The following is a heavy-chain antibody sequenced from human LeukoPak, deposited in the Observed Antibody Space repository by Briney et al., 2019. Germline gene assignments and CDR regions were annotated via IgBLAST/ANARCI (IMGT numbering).Heavy chain of an antibody. CDR3: AQTGGLVPGRYFVY. V-gene: IGHV3-30*02. Sequence: GGSLRLSCAASGFTFSSYGMHWVRQAPGKGLEWVAFIRYDGSNKYYADSVKGRFTISRDNSKNTLYLQMSSLRAEDTAVYYCAQTGGLVPGRYFVYWGQGTLVTVSS. D-gene: IGHD6-6*01. CDR1: GFTFSSYG. J-gene: IGHJ4*02. CDR2: IRYDGSNK.